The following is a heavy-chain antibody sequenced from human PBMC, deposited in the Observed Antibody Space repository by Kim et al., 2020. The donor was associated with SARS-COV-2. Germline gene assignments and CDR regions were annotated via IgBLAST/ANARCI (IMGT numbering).Heavy chain of an antibody. V-gene: IGHV3-30*04. CDR1: GFTFSSYA. J-gene: IGHJ4*02. Sequence: GGSLRLSCAASGFTFSSYAMHWVRQAPGKGLEWVAVISYDGSNKYYADSVKDRFTISRDNSKNTLYLQMNSLRAEDTAVYYCALRSFDYWGQGTLVTVSS. D-gene: IGHD3-10*01. CDR2: ISYDGSNK. CDR3: ALRSFDY.